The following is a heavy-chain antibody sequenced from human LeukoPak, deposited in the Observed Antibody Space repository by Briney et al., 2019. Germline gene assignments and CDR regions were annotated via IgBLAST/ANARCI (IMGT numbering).Heavy chain of an antibody. Sequence: PGGSQRLSCAASGFTFSSYEMNWVRQAPGKGLEWVSYISSSGSTIYYADSVKGRFTISRDNAKNSLYLQMNSLRAEDTAVYYCARIYCSSTSCYSDYWGQGTLVTVSS. J-gene: IGHJ4*02. D-gene: IGHD2-2*01. CDR3: ARIYCSSTSCYSDY. CDR2: ISSSGSTI. V-gene: IGHV3-48*03. CDR1: GFTFSSYE.